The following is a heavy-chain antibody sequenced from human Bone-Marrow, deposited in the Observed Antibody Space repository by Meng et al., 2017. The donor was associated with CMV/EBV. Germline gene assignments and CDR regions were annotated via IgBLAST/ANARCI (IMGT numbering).Heavy chain of an antibody. CDR3: TKTYYDFWSGYFPGY. CDR2: IKSKSDGGTT. CDR1: GFTFSNAW. D-gene: IGHD3-3*01. V-gene: IGHV3-15*01. J-gene: IGHJ4*02. Sequence: GGSLRLSCAASGFTFSNAWMNWVRQAPGKGLEWVGHIKSKSDGGTTDYAAPVKGRFTISRDDSKNTLYLQMNSLKTEDTAVYYCTKTYYDFWSGYFPGYWGQGTLVTVYS.